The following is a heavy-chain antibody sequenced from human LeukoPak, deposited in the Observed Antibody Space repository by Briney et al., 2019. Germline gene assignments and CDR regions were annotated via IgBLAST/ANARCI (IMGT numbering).Heavy chain of an antibody. D-gene: IGHD4-17*01. CDR3: ARDRTTVTTGYYGMDV. CDR1: GYTFTGYY. J-gene: IGHJ6*02. CDR2: INPNTGVT. Sequence: ASVKVSCKASGYTFTGYYMHWVRQAPGQGLEWMGWINPNTGVTNYAQNFQGRVTLTRDTSIITAYMELTRLRSDDTAMYYCARDRTTVTTGYYGMDVWGQGTTLTVSS. V-gene: IGHV1-2*02.